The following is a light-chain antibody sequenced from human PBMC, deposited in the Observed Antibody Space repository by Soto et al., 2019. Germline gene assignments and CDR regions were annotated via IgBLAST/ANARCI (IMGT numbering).Light chain of an antibody. CDR1: QSVSSN. J-gene: IGKJ2*01. CDR2: DSS. Sequence: EGGMTQSPDTLALSPGERDTLSCRASQSVSSNLVCYQQKPGQAPRLLIYDSSTRSTGIPARFSGSGSGTQFTLTISSLQSEDFALYFCQKWNNWPYPFGHGTKLEIK. V-gene: IGKV3-15*01. CDR3: QKWNNWPYP.